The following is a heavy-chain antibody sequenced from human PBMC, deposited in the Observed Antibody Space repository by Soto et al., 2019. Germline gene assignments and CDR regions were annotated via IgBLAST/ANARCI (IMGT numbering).Heavy chain of an antibody. V-gene: IGHV3-30*18. J-gene: IGHJ4*02. Sequence: QPGGSLRLSCAASGFTFSSYGMHWVRQAPGKGLEWVAVISYDGSNKYYADSVKGRFTISRDNSKNTLYLQMNSLRAEDTAVYYCAKDHPRYCSGGSCYPFDYWGQGTLVTVSS. CDR3: AKDHPRYCSGGSCYPFDY. CDR2: ISYDGSNK. D-gene: IGHD2-15*01. CDR1: GFTFSSYG.